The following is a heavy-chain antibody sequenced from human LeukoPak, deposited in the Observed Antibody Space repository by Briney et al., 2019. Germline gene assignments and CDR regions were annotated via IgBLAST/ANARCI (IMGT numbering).Heavy chain of an antibody. J-gene: IGHJ4*02. CDR2: IYHSGST. V-gene: IGHV4-30-2*01. D-gene: IGHD2-8*01. CDR3: ARATPYCTNGVCYTGIDY. CDR1: GGSISSGGYY. Sequence: SETLSLTCTVSGGSISSGGYYWSWIRQPPGKGLEWIGYIYHSGSTYYDPSLKSRVTISVDRSENQFSLKLSSVTAADTAVYYCARATPYCTNGVCYTGIDYWGQGTLVTVSS.